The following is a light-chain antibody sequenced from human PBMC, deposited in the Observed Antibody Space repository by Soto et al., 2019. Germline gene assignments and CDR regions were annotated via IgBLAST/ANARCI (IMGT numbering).Light chain of an antibody. CDR3: QQYGGSRWT. V-gene: IGKV3-20*01. Sequence: ELVLTQSPGTLSLSPGERATLSCRASQSVSSTYLAWYQQKPGQAPRLLIYGASNMATCSPDRFSGSGSGTDFTLTISRLEPEDFAVYYCQQYGGSRWTFGQGTTGDI. CDR1: QSVSSTY. J-gene: IGKJ1*01. CDR2: GAS.